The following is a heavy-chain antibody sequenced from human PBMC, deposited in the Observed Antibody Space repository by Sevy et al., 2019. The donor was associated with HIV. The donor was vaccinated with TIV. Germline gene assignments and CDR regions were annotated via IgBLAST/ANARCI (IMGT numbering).Heavy chain of an antibody. CDR1: GYTFTSYD. Sequence: ASAKVSCKASGYTFTSYDINWVRQATGQGLEWMGWMNPNSGNTGYAQKFQGRVTMTRNTSISTAYMELSSLRSEDTAVYYCALMNYYDSSGYYYGAFDIWGQGTMVTVSS. V-gene: IGHV1-8*01. J-gene: IGHJ3*02. D-gene: IGHD3-22*01. CDR3: ALMNYYDSSGYYYGAFDI. CDR2: MNPNSGNT.